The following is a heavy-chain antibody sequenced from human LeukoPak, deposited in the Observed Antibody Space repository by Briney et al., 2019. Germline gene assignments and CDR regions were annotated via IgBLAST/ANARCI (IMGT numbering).Heavy chain of an antibody. CDR1: GYTFTSYD. V-gene: IGHV1-8*01. J-gene: IGHJ4*02. CDR2: MNPNSGDT. Sequence: ASVRVSCKASGYTFTSYDISWVRQATGQGLEWMGWMNPNSGDTGYARKFRGRVTLTRNPSISTAYMELSSLRSDDTAVYYCARGLEDYTTTTYPLLKYWGQGTLVTVAS. CDR3: ARGLEDYTTTTYPLLKY. D-gene: IGHD2/OR15-2a*01.